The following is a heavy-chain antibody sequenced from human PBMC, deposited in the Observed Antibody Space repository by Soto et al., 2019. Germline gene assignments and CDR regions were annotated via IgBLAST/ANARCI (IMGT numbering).Heavy chain of an antibody. V-gene: IGHV3-23*01. CDR1: GFTFSSYA. Sequence: GGSLRLSCAASGFTFSSYAMSWVRQAPGKGLEWVSAISGSGGSTYYADSVKGRFTISRDNSKNTLYLQMNSLRAEDTAVYYCAKDWPLGTRVRGQFGSDNWFDPWGQGTLVTVSS. D-gene: IGHD3-10*01. CDR3: AKDWPLGTRVRGQFGSDNWFDP. J-gene: IGHJ5*02. CDR2: ISGSGGST.